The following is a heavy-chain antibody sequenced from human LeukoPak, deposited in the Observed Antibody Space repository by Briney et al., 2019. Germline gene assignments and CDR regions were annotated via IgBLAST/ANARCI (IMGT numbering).Heavy chain of an antibody. D-gene: IGHD3-9*01. CDR1: GYTFTGYY. CDR2: INPNSGGT. CDR3: ARAHYDILTGYSYNWFDP. Sequence: GASVKVSCKASGYTFTGYYMNWVRQAPGQGLEWMGWINPNSGGTNYAQKFQGRVTMTRDTSISTAYMELSRLRSDDTAVYYCARAHYDILTGYSYNWFDPWGQGTLVTASS. J-gene: IGHJ5*02. V-gene: IGHV1-2*02.